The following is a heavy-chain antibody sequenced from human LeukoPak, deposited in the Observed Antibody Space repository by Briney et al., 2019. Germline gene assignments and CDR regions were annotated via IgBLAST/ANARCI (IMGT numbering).Heavy chain of an antibody. J-gene: IGHJ4*02. D-gene: IGHD3-10*01. CDR3: ASTLYGSGSYYRTY. V-gene: IGHV3-23*01. CDR1: RFTFSSYA. Sequence: GGSLRLSCAASRFTFSSYAMTWVRQAPGKGLEWVSGISGSGGSSYYADSVKGRFTISRDNSKNTLYLQMNSLRAEDTAVYYCASTLYGSGSYYRTYWGQGTLVTVSS. CDR2: ISGSGGSS.